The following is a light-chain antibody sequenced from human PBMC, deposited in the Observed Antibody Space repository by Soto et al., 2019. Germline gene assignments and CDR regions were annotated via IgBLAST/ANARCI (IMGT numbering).Light chain of an antibody. J-gene: IGKJ5*01. CDR2: DAS. CDR1: QNIDNY. CDR3: QHYDHVQVT. V-gene: IGKV1-33*01. Sequence: DIQMTQSPSSLSASVGARVPITCQASQNIDNYLNWYQQKPGKAPNLLIYDASSLKTGVPSRFSGSGSGTDFTLTINSLQPEDFATYYCQHYDHVQVTFGQGTRLEI.